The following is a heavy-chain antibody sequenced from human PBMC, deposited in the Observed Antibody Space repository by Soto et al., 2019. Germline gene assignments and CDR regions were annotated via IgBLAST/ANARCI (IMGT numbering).Heavy chain of an antibody. CDR2: INTGKGNT. Sequence: ASVKVSCKASGSTFTTYAIHWVRQAPGQRLEWLGWINTGKGNTMYSQKFRGRVTITRDTSAPTAYMELSSLRSDDTAVYYCARDETGSHYGYWGQGTLVTVSS. V-gene: IGHV1-3*04. CDR1: GSTFTTYA. J-gene: IGHJ4*02. D-gene: IGHD1-26*01. CDR3: ARDETGSHYGY.